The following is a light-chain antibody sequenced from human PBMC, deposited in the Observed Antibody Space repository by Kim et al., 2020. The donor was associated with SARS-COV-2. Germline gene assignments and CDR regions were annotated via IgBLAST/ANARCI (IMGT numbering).Light chain of an antibody. J-gene: IGLJ1*01. CDR1: SRDVGSYNR. CDR3: SSYTSSSTYV. V-gene: IGLV2-18*02. CDR2: EVS. Sequence: GQAVTISCTGTSRDVGSYNRVSWYQQPPGTAPKLMIYEVSNRPSGVPARFSGSKSGNAASLTISGLQAEDEADYYCSSYTSSSTYVFGTGTKVTVL.